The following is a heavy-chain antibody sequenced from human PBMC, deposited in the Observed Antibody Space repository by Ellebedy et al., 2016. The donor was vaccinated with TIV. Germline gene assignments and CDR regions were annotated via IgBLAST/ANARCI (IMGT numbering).Heavy chain of an antibody. J-gene: IGHJ4*02. CDR1: GFTFRSYG. Sequence: PGGSLRLSCVASGFTFRSYGMHWVRKAPGKGPEGVAIISYDGTDKDYADSVKGRFTISRDNSKNTLYLQMNSLRAEDSAVYYCTKDKGTGGSCHDYWGQGTLVTVSS. CDR3: TKDKGTGGSCHDY. V-gene: IGHV3-30*18. D-gene: IGHD2-15*01. CDR2: ISYDGTDK.